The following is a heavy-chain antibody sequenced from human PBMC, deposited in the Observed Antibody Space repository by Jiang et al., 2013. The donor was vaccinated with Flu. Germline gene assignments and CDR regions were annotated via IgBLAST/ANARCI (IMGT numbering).Heavy chain of an antibody. CDR1: GGTLSSYA. CDR2: IIPIFGTT. D-gene: IGHD5-18*01. J-gene: IGHJ4*02. CDR3: ARAIGGYSYGPFEF. V-gene: IGHV1-69*01. Sequence: GAEVKKPGSSLRVSCKASGGTLSSYASNWVRQAPGQGLEWMGGIIPIFGTTKYAQKFQGRVTITADESTGTVYMELTSLKSEDTAVYYCARAIGGYSYGPFEFWGQGTLVTVSA.